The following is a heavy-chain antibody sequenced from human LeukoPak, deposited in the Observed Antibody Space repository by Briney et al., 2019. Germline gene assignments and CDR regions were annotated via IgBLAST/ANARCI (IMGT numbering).Heavy chain of an antibody. D-gene: IGHD3-3*01. CDR2: INHSGST. J-gene: IGHJ4*02. V-gene: IGHV4-39*07. CDR3: AGTANYGFWSGYYTY. Sequence: SETLSLTCTVSGGSISSGGYYWSWIRQPPGKGLEWIGEINHSGSTNYNPSLKSRVTISVDTSKNQFSLKLSSVTAADTAVYYCAGTANYGFWSGYYTYWGQGTLVTVSS. CDR1: GGSISSGGYY.